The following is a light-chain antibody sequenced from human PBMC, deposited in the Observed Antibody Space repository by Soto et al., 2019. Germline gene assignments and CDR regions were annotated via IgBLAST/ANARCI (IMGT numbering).Light chain of an antibody. CDR1: SSNIGAGYD. Sequence: QSVLTQPPSVSGAPGQRVTISCTGSSSNIGAGYDVHWYQQLPGTAPKLLIYGNSNRPSGVPDRFSGSKSATSASLAITGLQAEDEADYYCQSYDSRLSAHVVFGGGTKLTVL. J-gene: IGLJ2*01. CDR2: GNS. V-gene: IGLV1-40*01. CDR3: QSYDSRLSAHVV.